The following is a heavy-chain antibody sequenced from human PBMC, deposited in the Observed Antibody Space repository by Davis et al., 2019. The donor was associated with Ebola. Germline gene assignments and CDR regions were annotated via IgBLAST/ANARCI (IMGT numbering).Heavy chain of an antibody. J-gene: IGHJ2*01. CDR1: GFTVSSNY. CDR2: IYSGGST. V-gene: IGHV3-53*05. CDR3: ARDHDSSGYYQWYFDL. D-gene: IGHD3-22*01. Sequence: GESLKISCAASGFTVSSNYMSWVRQAPGKGLEWVSVIYSGGSTYYADSVKGRFTISRDNSKNTLYLQMNSMRAEDTAVYYCARDHDSSGYYQWYFDLWGRGTLVTVSS.